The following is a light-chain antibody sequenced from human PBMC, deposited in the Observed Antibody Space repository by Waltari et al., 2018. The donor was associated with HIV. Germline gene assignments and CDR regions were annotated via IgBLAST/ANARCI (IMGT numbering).Light chain of an antibody. CDR1: SSDIGGYNF. V-gene: IGLV2-14*01. Sequence: QSALTQPASVSGSPGQSITISCTGTSSDIGGYNFVSGYQQHPGQAPKLMIYEVSYRPSGVSNRFSGSKSGNTASLTISGLQAEDEAVYHCNSYTGSSFSVLFGGGTKLTVL. CDR2: EVS. CDR3: NSYTGSSFSVL. J-gene: IGLJ2*01.